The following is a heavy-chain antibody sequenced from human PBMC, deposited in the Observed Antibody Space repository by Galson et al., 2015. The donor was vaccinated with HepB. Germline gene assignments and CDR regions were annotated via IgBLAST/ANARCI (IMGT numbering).Heavy chain of an antibody. V-gene: IGHV5-51*01. J-gene: IGHJ5*02. CDR1: GYSFTSYW. CDR2: IYPGDSDT. CDR3: AREGKPGGDYSIWFDP. D-gene: IGHD4-17*01. Sequence: QSGAEVKKPGESLKISCKGSGYSFTSYWIGWVRQMPGKGLEWMGIIYPGDSDTRYSPSFQGQVTISADKSISTAYLQWSSLKASDTAMYYCAREGKPGGDYSIWFDPWGQGTLVTVSS.